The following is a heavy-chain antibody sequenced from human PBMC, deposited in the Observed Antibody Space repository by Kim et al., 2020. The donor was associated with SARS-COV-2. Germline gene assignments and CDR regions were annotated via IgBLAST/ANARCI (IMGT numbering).Heavy chain of an antibody. CDR2: K. Sequence: KYYADSVKGRFTISRDKSKSTLYLQMNSLRAEDTAVYYCAYGSGSYYFDYWGQGTLVTVSS. V-gene: IGHV3-33*01. CDR3: AYGSGSYYFDY. D-gene: IGHD3-10*01. J-gene: IGHJ4*02.